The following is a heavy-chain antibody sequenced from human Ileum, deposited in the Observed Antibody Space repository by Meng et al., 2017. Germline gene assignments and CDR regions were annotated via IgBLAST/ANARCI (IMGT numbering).Heavy chain of an antibody. CDR2: MSITGGT. Sequence: SETLSLTCTVSGGSISSYFWSWIRQPAGKGLEWLGRMSITGGTNYNPSLKSRITMSGDTSKNQFSLKLTSVTAADTAVYYCVREGSGWYSDYWGQGTRVTCSS. V-gene: IGHV4-4*07. CDR3: VREGSGWYSDY. J-gene: IGHJ4*02. D-gene: IGHD6-19*01. CDR1: GGSISSYF.